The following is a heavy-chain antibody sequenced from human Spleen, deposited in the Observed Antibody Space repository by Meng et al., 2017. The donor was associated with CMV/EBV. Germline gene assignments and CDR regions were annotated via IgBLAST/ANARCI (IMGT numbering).Heavy chain of an antibody. CDR3: ATIAARPT. Sequence: GESLKISCVASGFTFSSFAMSWVRQAPGKGLVWVSRINYDGSTTSYVDSVQGRFTISRDNAMNTLYLQMNSLRAEDTAVYYCATIAARPTWGQGTLVTVSS. J-gene: IGHJ5*02. CDR1: GFTFSSFA. V-gene: IGHV3-74*01. CDR2: INYDGSTT. D-gene: IGHD6-6*01.